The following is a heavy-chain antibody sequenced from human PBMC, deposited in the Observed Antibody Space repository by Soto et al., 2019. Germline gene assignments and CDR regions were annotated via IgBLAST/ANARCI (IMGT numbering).Heavy chain of an antibody. CDR2: INHSGST. Sequence: PSETLSLTCAVYGGSFSGYYWSWIRQPPGKGLEWIGEINHSGSTNYNPSLKSRVTISVDTSKNQFSLKLSSVTAADTAVYYCARHFTMVRGVIVYYYYGMDVWGQGTTVTVSS. CDR3: ARHFTMVRGVIVYYYYGMDV. J-gene: IGHJ6*02. CDR1: GGSFSGYY. V-gene: IGHV4-34*01. D-gene: IGHD3-10*01.